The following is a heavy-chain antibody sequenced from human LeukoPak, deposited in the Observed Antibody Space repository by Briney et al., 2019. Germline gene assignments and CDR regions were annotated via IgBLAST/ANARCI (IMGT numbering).Heavy chain of an antibody. J-gene: IGHJ4*02. V-gene: IGHV1-46*01. CDR1: GYTFTSYY. CDR2: ISPSGGIT. Sequence: ASVTVSCKASGYTFTSYYMHWVRQAPGQGREWMGIISPSGGITNYAQKFQGRVTMTRDTSASTVYMELSSLRSEDTAVHYCARERGGALDYWGQGTLVTVSS. D-gene: IGHD3-10*01. CDR3: ARERGGALDY.